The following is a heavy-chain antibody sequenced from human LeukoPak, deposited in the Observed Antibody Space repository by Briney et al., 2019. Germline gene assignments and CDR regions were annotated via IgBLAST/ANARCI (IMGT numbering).Heavy chain of an antibody. Sequence: GGSLRLSCAASGFTFNNYGMRWVRQAPGKGLEGVAVISYDGNNKYYGDSVKGRFTISRDNSKNTLYLQMNSLRAEDTALYYCAKYLEGQLVGPIGTLFDYWGQGTLVTVSS. CDR3: AKYLEGQLVGPIGTLFDY. CDR2: ISYDGNNK. V-gene: IGHV3-30*18. J-gene: IGHJ4*02. CDR1: GFTFNNYG. D-gene: IGHD6-13*01.